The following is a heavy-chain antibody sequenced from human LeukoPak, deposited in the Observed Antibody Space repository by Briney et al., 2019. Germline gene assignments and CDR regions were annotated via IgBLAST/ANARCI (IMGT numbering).Heavy chain of an antibody. D-gene: IGHD3-22*01. J-gene: IGHJ4*02. CDR1: GYTFTGYY. V-gene: IGHV1-2*02. Sequence: ASVKVSCKASGYTFTGYYMHWVRQAPGQGLEWMGWINPNSGGTNYAQKFQGRVTMTRDTSISTAYMELSRLRSDDTAVYYCARDREHTYYYDSSGYGADFDYWGQGTLVTVSS. CDR3: ARDREHTYYYDSSGYGADFDY. CDR2: INPNSGGT.